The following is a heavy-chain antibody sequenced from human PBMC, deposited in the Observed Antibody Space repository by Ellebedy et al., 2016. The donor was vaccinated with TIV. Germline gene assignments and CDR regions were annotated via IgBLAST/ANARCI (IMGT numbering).Heavy chain of an antibody. CDR1: GFTFSGSA. CDR2: IRSRTNNYAT. D-gene: IGHD2-8*01. V-gene: IGHV3-73*01. CDR3: TREDTKPFDC. J-gene: IGHJ4*02. Sequence: GGSLRLXXAASGFTFSGSAMHWVRQASGKGLEWVGRIRSRTNNYATAYAESVKGRFTISRDDSKNTAYLQMDSLKSDDTAVYFCTREDTKPFDCWGQGTLVTVSS.